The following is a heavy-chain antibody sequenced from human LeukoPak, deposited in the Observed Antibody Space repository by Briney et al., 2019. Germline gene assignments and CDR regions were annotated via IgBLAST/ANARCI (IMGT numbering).Heavy chain of an antibody. Sequence: GGSLRLSCAGSGFNFIDNSMHWVRQAPGRGLEWVSSISSSRTYIYYGDSVKGRFTISRDNAKNSLFLQMNSLRDEDTAVYFCARGYCSGTSCYMFDSWGQGTRVIVSS. J-gene: IGHJ4*02. CDR3: ARGYCSGTSCYMFDS. CDR1: GFNFIDNS. CDR2: ISSSRTYI. D-gene: IGHD2-2*01. V-gene: IGHV3-21*01.